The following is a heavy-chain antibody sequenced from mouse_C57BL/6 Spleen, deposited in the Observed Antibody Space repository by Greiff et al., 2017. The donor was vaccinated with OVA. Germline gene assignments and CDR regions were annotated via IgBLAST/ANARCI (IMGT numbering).Heavy chain of an antibody. CDR1: GYTFTEYT. Sequence: QVQLQQSGAELVKPGASVKLSCKASGYTFTEYTIHWVKQRSGQGLEWIGWFYPGSGSIKYNEKFKDKATLTADKSSSTVYMELIRLTSEDSAVYFCARHEDQGYYGSSYAYFDVWGTGTTVTVSS. J-gene: IGHJ1*03. CDR2: FYPGSGSI. V-gene: IGHV1-62-2*01. D-gene: IGHD1-1*01. CDR3: ARHEDQGYYGSSYAYFDV.